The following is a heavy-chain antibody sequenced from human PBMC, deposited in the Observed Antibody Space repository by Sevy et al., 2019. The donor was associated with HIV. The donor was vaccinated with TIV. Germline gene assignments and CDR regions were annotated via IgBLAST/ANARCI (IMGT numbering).Heavy chain of an antibody. V-gene: IGHV1-69*13. D-gene: IGHD2-2*01. Sequence: ASVKVSCKASGGTFSSYAISWVRQAPGQGLEWMGGIIPIFGTANYAQKFQGRVTITADESTSTAYVELSSLRSEDTAVYYCASGGGCSSTSCSQYNWFDPWGQGTLVTVSS. CDR3: ASGGGCSSTSCSQYNWFDP. J-gene: IGHJ5*02. CDR2: IIPIFGTA. CDR1: GGTFSSYA.